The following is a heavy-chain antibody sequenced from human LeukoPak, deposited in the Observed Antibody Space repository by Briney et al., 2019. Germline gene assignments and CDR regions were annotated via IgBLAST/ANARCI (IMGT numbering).Heavy chain of an antibody. Sequence: SETLSLTCTVSGGSVSSGSYYWSWIRQPPGKGLEWIGYIYYSGSTNYNPSLKSRVTISVDTSKNQFFLKLSSVTAADTAVYYCARAVAYYDFWSGYSADAFDIWGQGTMVTVSS. CDR3: ARAVAYYDFWSGYSADAFDI. J-gene: IGHJ3*02. V-gene: IGHV4-61*01. CDR2: IYYSGST. D-gene: IGHD3-3*01. CDR1: GGSVSSGSYY.